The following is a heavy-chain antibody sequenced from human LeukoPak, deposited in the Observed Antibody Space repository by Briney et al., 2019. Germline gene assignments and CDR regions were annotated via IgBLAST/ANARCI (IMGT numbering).Heavy chain of an antibody. CDR3: ARASVKNRHGGASFDS. CDR1: GYTFTSYG. D-gene: IGHD3-16*01. V-gene: IGHV1-18*01. CDR2: ISAYNGNT. Sequence: VASVKVSCKASGYTFTSYGISWVRQAPGQGLEWMGWISAYNGNTNYAQKLQGRVTMTTDTSTSTAYMELRSLRSDDTAVYYCARASVKNRHGGASFDSGARGPLFTVS. J-gene: IGHJ4*02.